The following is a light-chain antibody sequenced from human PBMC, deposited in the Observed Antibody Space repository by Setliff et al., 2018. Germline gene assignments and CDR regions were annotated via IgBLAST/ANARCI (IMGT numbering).Light chain of an antibody. J-gene: IGLJ1*01. CDR2: DVS. CDR1: SSDIGAYDY. Sequence: QPVLTQPASVSGSPGQSITIYCIGSSSDIGAYDYVAWYQQHPGKAPKLMIYDVSHRPSGVSHRFSASKSGNTASLTISGLQVEDEADYYCSSYSTRTSLDVFGTGTKSPS. CDR3: SSYSTRTSLDV. V-gene: IGLV2-14*03.